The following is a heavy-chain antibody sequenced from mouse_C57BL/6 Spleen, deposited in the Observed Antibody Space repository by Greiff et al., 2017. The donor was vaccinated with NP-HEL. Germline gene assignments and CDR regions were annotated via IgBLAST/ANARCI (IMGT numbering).Heavy chain of an antibody. J-gene: IGHJ4*01. CDR3: ARKGSNYVGAMDY. CDR1: GYTFTSYW. D-gene: IGHD2-5*01. CDR2: IDPSDSYT. V-gene: IGHV1-50*01. Sequence: QVQLKQPGAELVKPGASVKLSCKASGYTFTSYWMQWVKQRPGQGLEWIGEIDPSDSYTNYNQKFKGKATLTVDTSSSTAYMQLSSLTSEDSAVYYCARKGSNYVGAMDYWGQGTSVTVSS.